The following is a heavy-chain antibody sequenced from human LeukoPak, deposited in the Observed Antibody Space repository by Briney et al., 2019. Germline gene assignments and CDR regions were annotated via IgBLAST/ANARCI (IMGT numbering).Heavy chain of an antibody. J-gene: IGHJ4*02. D-gene: IGHD5-12*01. Sequence: SETLSLTCTVSGGSISSSSYYWGWIRQPPGKGLEWIGSIYYSGSTYYNPSLKSRVTISVDTSKNQFSLKLSSVTAADKAVYYFARYPEDIVANDYWGPGNLVTGSS. V-gene: IGHV4-39*01. CDR2: IYYSGST. CDR3: ARYPEDIVANDY. CDR1: GGSISSSSYY.